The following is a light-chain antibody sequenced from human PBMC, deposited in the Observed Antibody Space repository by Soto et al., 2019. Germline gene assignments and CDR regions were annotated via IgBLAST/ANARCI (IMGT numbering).Light chain of an antibody. CDR3: QQYGSSRT. Sequence: EIVVTQSPATLSVSPGERATLSCRASQSVNTNFAWYQQKPGQAPSLLIYGASTRATGIPARFSGSGSGTDFTLTIRRLQPEDFAVYYCQQYGSSRTVGQGTKVEIK. V-gene: IGKV3-15*01. J-gene: IGKJ1*01. CDR1: QSVNTN. CDR2: GAS.